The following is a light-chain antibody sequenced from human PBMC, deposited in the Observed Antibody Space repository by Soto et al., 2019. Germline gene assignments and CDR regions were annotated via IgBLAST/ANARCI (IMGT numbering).Light chain of an antibody. Sequence: QSVLTQPPSVSGAPGQRVTISCTGTSSNIGAGYDVHWYQRFPGTAPKLLIYGNRNRPSGVPDRFSGSKSGTSASLAITGLQAEDEATYYCQSCDSSLSGSGVFGTGTKLTVL. CDR2: GNR. J-gene: IGLJ1*01. V-gene: IGLV1-40*01. CDR3: QSCDSSLSGSGV. CDR1: SSNIGAGYD.